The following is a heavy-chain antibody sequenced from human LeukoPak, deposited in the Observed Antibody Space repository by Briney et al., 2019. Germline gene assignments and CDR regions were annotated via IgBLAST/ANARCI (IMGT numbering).Heavy chain of an antibody. CDR2: SSYSSVHL. J-gene: IGHJ4*02. CDR1: GFPFSSYY. V-gene: IGHV3-11*05. CDR3: AREVFFTPHS. Sequence: GGSLRLLCSASGFPFSSYYMTWCRQATGEGLEGGSSLGFSSSSYSSVHLMYAHSVKGRLTISRDFTKNSLFLQIDGLRAEYTALYFCAREVFFTPHSWGQGTLVTVSS.